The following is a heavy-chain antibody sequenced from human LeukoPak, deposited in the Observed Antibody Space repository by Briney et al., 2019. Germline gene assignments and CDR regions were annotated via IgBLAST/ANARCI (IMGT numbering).Heavy chain of an antibody. Sequence: SETLSLTCTVSGGSISTDNCYWGWIRQPPGKGLEWIGSIYYNGNTYYNPSLKSRVTISVDTSKNQFSLKLSSVTAADTAVYYCARAQLWLPDDYWGQGTLVTVSS. V-gene: IGHV4-39*07. CDR3: ARAQLWLPDDY. J-gene: IGHJ4*02. CDR1: GGSISTDNCY. CDR2: IYYNGNT. D-gene: IGHD5-18*01.